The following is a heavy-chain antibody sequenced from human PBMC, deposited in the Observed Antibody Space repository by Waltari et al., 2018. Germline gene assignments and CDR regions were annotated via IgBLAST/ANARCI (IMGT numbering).Heavy chain of an antibody. CDR3: ARDSSHLPAAFDN. CDR1: GFTFSRFW. Sequence: EVELVQSGGGLVQPWGSLRLPCAAPGFTFSRFWMQWVRQVPGKGLVWVSRISNDGRTTDYTDAVKGRFTISRDNAKDTLYLQMNSLRAEDTAVYYCARDSSHLPAAFDNWGQGTLVTVSS. CDR2: ISNDGRTT. D-gene: IGHD2-2*01. J-gene: IGHJ4*02. V-gene: IGHV3-74*01.